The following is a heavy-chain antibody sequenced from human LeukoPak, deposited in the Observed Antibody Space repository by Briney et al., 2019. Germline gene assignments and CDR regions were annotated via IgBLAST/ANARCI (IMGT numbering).Heavy chain of an antibody. V-gene: IGHV3-48*01. D-gene: IGHD6-19*01. Sequence: GGSLRLSCAASGFTFSSYSMNWVRQAPGKGLEWVSYISSSSSTIYYADSVMGRFTISRDNSKNTLYLQMNSLRPEDTAVYYCTSLAGSSGWYLAPNDYWGQGTLVTVSS. CDR3: TSLAGSSGWYLAPNDY. J-gene: IGHJ4*02. CDR2: ISSSSSTI. CDR1: GFTFSSYS.